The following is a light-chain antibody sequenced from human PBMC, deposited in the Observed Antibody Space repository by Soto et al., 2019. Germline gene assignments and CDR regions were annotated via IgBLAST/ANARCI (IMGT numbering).Light chain of an antibody. CDR2: GAS. CDR1: QSVSSSY. V-gene: IGKV3-20*01. J-gene: IGKJ1*01. CDR3: QQYGSSPWT. Sequence: EIVLTQSPGTLSLSPGERATLSCRASQSVSSSYLAWYQQKPGQAPRPLIYGASSRAICIPDRFSGSGSGTDFTLTISRLEPEDFAVYYCQQYGSSPWTVGQGTKVEIK.